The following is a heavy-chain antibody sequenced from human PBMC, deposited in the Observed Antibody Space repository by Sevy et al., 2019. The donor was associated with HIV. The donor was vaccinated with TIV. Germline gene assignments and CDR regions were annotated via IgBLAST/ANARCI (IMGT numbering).Heavy chain of an antibody. D-gene: IGHD1-26*01. J-gene: IGHJ4*02. Sequence: GGSLRLSCAASGFTFSDYYMSWIHQAPGKELEWVSYISSSGSTIYYADSVKGRFTISRDNAKNSLYLQMNSLRAEDTAVYYCARGVGASRYSGSYYDYWGQGTLVTVSS. V-gene: IGHV3-11*01. CDR3: ARGVGASRYSGSYYDY. CDR1: GFTFSDYY. CDR2: ISSSGSTI.